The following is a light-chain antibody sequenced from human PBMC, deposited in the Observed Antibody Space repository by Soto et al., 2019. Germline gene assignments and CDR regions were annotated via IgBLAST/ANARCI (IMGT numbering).Light chain of an antibody. CDR1: SSNIGNNT. V-gene: IGLV1-44*01. Sequence: QPVLTQPPSASGTPGQRVTISCSGSSSNIGNNTVNWYQQLPGSAPKLLVYMNSLRPSGFPDRFSGSKSGTSASLAISGLQSEDEADYYCAAWDDGLNGVVFGGGTQLTVL. CDR3: AAWDDGLNGVV. CDR2: MNS. J-gene: IGLJ2*01.